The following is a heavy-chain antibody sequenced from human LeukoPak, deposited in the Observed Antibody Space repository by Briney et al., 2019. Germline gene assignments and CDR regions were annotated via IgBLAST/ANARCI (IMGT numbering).Heavy chain of an antibody. CDR1: GFTVTGNY. V-gene: IGHV3-66*01. CDR3: ARDPSGTTSNNYYTLPKGMDV. CDR2: TYSGGTT. J-gene: IGHJ6*02. D-gene: IGHD3-3*01. Sequence: GGSLRLSCAASGFTVTGNYINWVRQAPGKGLEWVSVTYSGGTTYYADSVKDRFIVSRDNSKNTLYLQMSRLTAEDTAIYYCARDPSGTTSNNYYTLPKGMDVWGQGTTVAVSS.